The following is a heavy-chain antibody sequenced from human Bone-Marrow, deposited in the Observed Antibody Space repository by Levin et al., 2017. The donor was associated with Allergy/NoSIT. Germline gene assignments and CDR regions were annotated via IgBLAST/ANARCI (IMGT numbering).Heavy chain of an antibody. Sequence: GGSLRLSCAASGFTFSIYSMNWVRQAPGKGLEWVSYITSSSSTIYYADSVKGRFTISRDNAKNSLYLQMNSLRVEDTAVYYCARDYYGSGNDAFDSWGQGTMVTVSS. CDR1: GFTFSIYS. J-gene: IGHJ3*02. D-gene: IGHD3-10*01. CDR3: ARDYYGSGNDAFDS. CDR2: ITSSSSTI. V-gene: IGHV3-48*01.